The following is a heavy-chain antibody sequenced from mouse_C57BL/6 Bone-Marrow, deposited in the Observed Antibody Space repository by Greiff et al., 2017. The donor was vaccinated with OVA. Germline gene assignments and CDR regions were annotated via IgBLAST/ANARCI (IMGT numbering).Heavy chain of an antibody. CDR1: GYTFTSYW. CDR2: IDPSDSYT. CDR3: ARDYYYGSSYGFAY. Sequence: VQLQQSGAELVKPGASVKLSCKASGYTFTSYWMQWVKQRPGQGLEWIGEIDPSDSYTNYNQKFKGKATLTVDTSSSTAYMQLSSLTSEDSAVYFCARDYYYGSSYGFAYWGQGTLVTVSA. V-gene: IGHV1-50*01. J-gene: IGHJ3*01. D-gene: IGHD1-1*01.